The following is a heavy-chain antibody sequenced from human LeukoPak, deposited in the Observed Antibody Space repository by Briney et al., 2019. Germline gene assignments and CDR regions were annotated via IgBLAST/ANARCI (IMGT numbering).Heavy chain of an antibody. Sequence: SETLSLTCTVSGYSISSGYYWGWIRQPPGKGLEWIGSIYHSGSTYYNPSLKSRVTISVDTSKNQFSLKVSSVTAADTAVYYCARDRIAAAGTGDEFDYWGQGTLVTVSS. V-gene: IGHV4-38-2*02. CDR1: GYSISSGYY. CDR2: IYHSGST. CDR3: ARDRIAAAGTGDEFDY. J-gene: IGHJ4*02. D-gene: IGHD6-13*01.